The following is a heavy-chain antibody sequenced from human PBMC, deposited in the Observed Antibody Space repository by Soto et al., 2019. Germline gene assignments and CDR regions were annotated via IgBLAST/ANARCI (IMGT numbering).Heavy chain of an antibody. Sequence: QVPLVQSGAEVKKPGASVKVSCKASGYTFTSYDINWVRQATGQGLEWMGWMNPNSGNTGYAQKFQGRVTMTRNTSISTAYMELSSLRSEDTAVYYCARGGIVSTAYYYYMDVWGKGTTVTVSS. CDR3: ARGGIVSTAYYYYMDV. CDR2: MNPNSGNT. V-gene: IGHV1-8*01. J-gene: IGHJ6*03. D-gene: IGHD4-17*01. CDR1: GYTFTSYD.